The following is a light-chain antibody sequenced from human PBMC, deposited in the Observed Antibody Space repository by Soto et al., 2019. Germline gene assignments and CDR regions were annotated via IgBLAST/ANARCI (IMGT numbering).Light chain of an antibody. Sequence: QPVLTQPPSASGTPGQRVTISCSGSSSNIGSNTVNWYQQLPGTAPKLLIYSNNQRPTGVPDRFSGSKSGTSASLAISGLQSEDEAVYYCAAWDDSLNGPVFGGGTQLTVL. V-gene: IGLV1-44*01. CDR2: SNN. CDR1: SSNIGSNT. CDR3: AAWDDSLNGPV. J-gene: IGLJ2*01.